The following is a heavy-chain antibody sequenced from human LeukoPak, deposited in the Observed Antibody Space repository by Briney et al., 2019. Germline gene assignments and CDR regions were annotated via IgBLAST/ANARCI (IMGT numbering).Heavy chain of an antibody. J-gene: IGHJ4*02. CDR1: GYTFTGYY. CDR3: ATNGDYCSSTSCLDY. V-gene: IGHV1-2*04. CDR2: INPNSGGT. Sequence: ASVKVSCKASGYTFTGYYMHWVRQAPGQGLEWMGWINPNSGGTNYAQKFQGWVTMTRDTSISTAYMELSSLRSEDTAVYYCATNGDYCSSTSCLDYWGQGTLVTVSS. D-gene: IGHD2-2*01.